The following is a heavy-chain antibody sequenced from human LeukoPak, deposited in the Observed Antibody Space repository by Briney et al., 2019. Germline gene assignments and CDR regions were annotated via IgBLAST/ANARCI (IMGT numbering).Heavy chain of an antibody. Sequence: SETLSLTCAVYGGSFSGYYWSWIRQPPGKGLEWIGEINHSGSTNYNPSLKSRVTISVDTSKNQFSLKLSSVTAPDTAVYYCASAEQQPLFDYWGQGTLVTVSS. V-gene: IGHV4-34*01. CDR3: ASAEQQPLFDY. J-gene: IGHJ4*02. CDR2: INHSGST. CDR1: GGSFSGYY. D-gene: IGHD6-13*01.